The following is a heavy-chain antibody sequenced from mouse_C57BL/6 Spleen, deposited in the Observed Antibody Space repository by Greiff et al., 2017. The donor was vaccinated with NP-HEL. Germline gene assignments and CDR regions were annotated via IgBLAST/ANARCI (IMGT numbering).Heavy chain of an antibody. D-gene: IGHD4-1*01. V-gene: IGHV5-4*03. J-gene: IGHJ4*01. CDR1: GFTFSSYA. CDR2: ISDGGSYT. CDR3: ARDRGGTGAYAMDY. Sequence: MLVESGGGLVKPGGSLKLSCAASGFTFSSYAMSWVRQTPEKRLEWVATISDGGSYTYYPDNVKGRFTISRDNAKNNLYLQMSHLKSEDTAMYYCARDRGGTGAYAMDYWGQGPSVTVSS.